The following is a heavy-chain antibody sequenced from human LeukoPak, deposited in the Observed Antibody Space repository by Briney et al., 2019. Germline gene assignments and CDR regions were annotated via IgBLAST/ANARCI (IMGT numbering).Heavy chain of an antibody. V-gene: IGHV3-30*02. CDR1: GFTFGSYG. CDR2: IRYDGSNK. J-gene: IGHJ5*02. D-gene: IGHD6-13*01. CDR3: AKDPVVDSSSGDNWFDP. Sequence: PGGSLRLSCAASGFTFGSYGMHWVRQAPGKGLEGVAFIRYDGSNKYYADSVKGRFTISRDNSKNTLYLQMDSLRAEDTAVYYCAKDPVVDSSSGDNWFDPWGQGTLVTVSS.